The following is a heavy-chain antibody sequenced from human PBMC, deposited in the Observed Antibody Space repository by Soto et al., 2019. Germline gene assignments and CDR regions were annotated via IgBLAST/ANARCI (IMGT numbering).Heavy chain of an antibody. V-gene: IGHV3-21*01. Sequence: GGSLRLSCAASGFTFSSYSMNWVRQAPGKGLEWVSSIGSSSSYIYYADSVKGRFTISRDNAKNSLYLQMNSLRAEDTAVYYCARAAAAGELDYWGQGTLVTVSS. CDR3: ARAAAAGELDY. CDR1: GFTFSSYS. J-gene: IGHJ4*02. D-gene: IGHD6-13*01. CDR2: IGSSSSYI.